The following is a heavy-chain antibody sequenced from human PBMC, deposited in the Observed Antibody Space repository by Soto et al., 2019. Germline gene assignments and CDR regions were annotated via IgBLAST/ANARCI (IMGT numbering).Heavy chain of an antibody. CDR2: ISGTGITT. V-gene: IGHV3-23*01. Sequence: QPGGSLRLSCAASGFTFSRYAMSWVRQAPGMGLEWVSAISGTGITTYYADSVRGRFTISRDNSNNTLYLQMNSLRAEDTAIYYCAKDITSSLNWYLDLWGRGTLVTVSS. CDR1: GFTFSRYA. D-gene: IGHD6-6*01. J-gene: IGHJ2*01. CDR3: AKDITSSLNWYLDL.